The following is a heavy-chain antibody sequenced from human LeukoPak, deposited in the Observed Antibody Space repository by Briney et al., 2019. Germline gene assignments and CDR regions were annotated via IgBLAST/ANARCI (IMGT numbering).Heavy chain of an antibody. CDR2: IIPIFGTA. J-gene: IGHJ5*02. Sequence: SVKVSCKASGGTFSSYAISWVRQAPGQGLEWMGGIIPIFGTANYAQKFQGRVTITTDESTSTAYMELSSLRSEDTAVYYCARELSGYSRNWSDPWGQGTLVTVSS. CDR3: ARELSGYSRNWSDP. CDR1: GGTFSSYA. V-gene: IGHV1-69*05. D-gene: IGHD5-18*01.